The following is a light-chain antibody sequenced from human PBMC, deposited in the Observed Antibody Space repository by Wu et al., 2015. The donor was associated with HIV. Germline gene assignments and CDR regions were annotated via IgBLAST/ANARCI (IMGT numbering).Light chain of an antibody. V-gene: IGKV3-20*01. CDR2: GAS. CDR1: QSVSSSY. CDR3: QQYGSSPPIT. Sequence: EIVLTQSPGTLSLSPGERATLSCRASQSVSSSYLAWYQQKPGQAPRLLIYGASSRATGLPARFSGSGSGTDFTLTISRLEPEDFAVYYCQQYGSSPPITFGPGTKWISN. J-gene: IGKJ3*01.